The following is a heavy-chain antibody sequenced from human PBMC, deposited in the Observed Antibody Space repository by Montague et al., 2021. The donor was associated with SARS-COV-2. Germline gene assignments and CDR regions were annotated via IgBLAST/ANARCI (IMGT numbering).Heavy chain of an antibody. CDR1: GFTFSSYA. D-gene: IGHD3-3*01. V-gene: IGHV3-64*01. CDR3: ARDGSGFWSGCHYYYYMDV. J-gene: IGHJ6*03. CDR2: ISSNGGST. Sequence: SLRLSCAASGFTFSSYAMHWVRQAPGKGLEYVSAISSNGGSTYYANSVKGRFTISRDNSKNMLYLQMGSLRAEDMAVYYCARDGSGFWSGCHYYYYMDVWGKGTTVTVSS.